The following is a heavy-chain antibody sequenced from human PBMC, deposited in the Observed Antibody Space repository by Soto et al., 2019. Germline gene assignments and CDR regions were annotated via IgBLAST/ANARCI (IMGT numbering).Heavy chain of an antibody. D-gene: IGHD3-10*01. CDR2: IYYSGST. Sequence: SETLSLTCTVSGDYIRNNNFYWGWIRQPPGKGLEWIGSIYYSGSTYYNPSLKSRVTISVDTSNNQLSLKLSSVTAADTAVYYCARHYGYYSHYMDVWGQGTTVTVSS. CDR1: GDYIRNNNFY. CDR3: ARHYGYYSHYMDV. V-gene: IGHV4-39*01. J-gene: IGHJ6*03.